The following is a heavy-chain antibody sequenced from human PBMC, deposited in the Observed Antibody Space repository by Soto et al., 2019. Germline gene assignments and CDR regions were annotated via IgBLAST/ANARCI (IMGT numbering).Heavy chain of an antibody. CDR3: ARSQGSSTSLEIYYYYYYGMDV. Sequence: QLQLVQSGAEVKKPGSSVKVSCKASGGTFGSYAISWVRQAPGQGLEWMGGIIPIPGTATYAQKFQGRVTSAADESTSTAYMELSSLRAEDTAVYYCARSQGSSTSLEIYYYYYYGMDVWGKGTTVTVSS. V-gene: IGHV1-69*01. CDR1: GGTFGSYA. D-gene: IGHD2-2*01. CDR2: IIPIPGTA. J-gene: IGHJ6*04.